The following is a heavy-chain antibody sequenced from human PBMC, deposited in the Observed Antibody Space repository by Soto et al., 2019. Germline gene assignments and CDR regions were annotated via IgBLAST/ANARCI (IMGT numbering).Heavy chain of an antibody. Sequence: PSETLSLTCTVSGGSISSGSYYWGWIRQPPGKGLEWIGSIYYSGSTYYNPSLKSRVAISVDTSKNQFSLKLSPVTAADTAVYYCASRRTSTVHYWGQGTLVTVSS. D-gene: IGHD3-10*01. CDR3: ASRRTSTVHY. CDR2: IYYSGST. J-gene: IGHJ4*02. V-gene: IGHV4-39*01. CDR1: GGSISSGSYY.